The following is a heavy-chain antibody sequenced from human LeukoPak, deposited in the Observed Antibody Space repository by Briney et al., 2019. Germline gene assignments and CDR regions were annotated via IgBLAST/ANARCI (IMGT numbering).Heavy chain of an antibody. CDR3: ARDAREYSSGWYVVGY. J-gene: IGHJ4*02. V-gene: IGHV3-30-3*01. Sequence: GGSLRLSCAASGFTFSSYAMHWVRQAPGKVLEWVAVISYDGSNKYYADSVKGRFTISRDNSKNTLYLQMNSLRAEDTAVYYCARDAREYSSGWYVVGYWGQGTLVTVSS. D-gene: IGHD6-19*01. CDR1: GFTFSSYA. CDR2: ISYDGSNK.